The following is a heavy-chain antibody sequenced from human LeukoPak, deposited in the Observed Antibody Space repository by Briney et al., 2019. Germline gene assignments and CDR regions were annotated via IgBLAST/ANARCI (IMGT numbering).Heavy chain of an antibody. V-gene: IGHV3-11*01. D-gene: IGHD3-10*01. J-gene: IGHJ4*02. Sequence: GGSLRLPCAASGFTFSDYYMSWIRQAPGKGLEWVSYISSSGSTIYYADSVKGRFTISRDNAKNSLYLQMNSLRAEDTAVYYCARDGLLWFGELGNTPNDYWGQGTLVTVSS. CDR3: ARDGLLWFGELGNTPNDY. CDR1: GFTFSDYY. CDR2: ISSSGSTI.